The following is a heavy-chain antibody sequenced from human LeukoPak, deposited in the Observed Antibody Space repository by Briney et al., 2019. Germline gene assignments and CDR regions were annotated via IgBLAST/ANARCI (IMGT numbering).Heavy chain of an antibody. Sequence: KSSETLSLTCTVSGGSTSSYYWSWIRQPPGKGLEWIGYIYYSGSTNYNPSLKSRVTISVDTSKNQFSLKLSSVTAADTAVYYCAREGRSSPFDYWGQGTLVTVSS. CDR2: IYYSGST. J-gene: IGHJ4*02. D-gene: IGHD6-13*01. CDR1: GGSTSSYY. V-gene: IGHV4-59*12. CDR3: AREGRSSPFDY.